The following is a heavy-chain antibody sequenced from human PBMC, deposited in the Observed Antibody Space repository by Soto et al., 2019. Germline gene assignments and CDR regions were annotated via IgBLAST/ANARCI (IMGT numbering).Heavy chain of an antibody. CDR2: IYYSGST. CDR1: GGSISSGDYY. J-gene: IGHJ3*02. D-gene: IGHD3-22*01. Sequence: SETLSLTCTVSGGSISSGDYYWSWIRQPPGKGLEWIGYIYYSGSTYYNPSLKSRVTISVDTSKNQFSLKLSSVTAADTAVYYCARDSSGYYYRDAFDIWGQGTMVTVSS. CDR3: ARDSSGYYYRDAFDI. V-gene: IGHV4-30-4*01.